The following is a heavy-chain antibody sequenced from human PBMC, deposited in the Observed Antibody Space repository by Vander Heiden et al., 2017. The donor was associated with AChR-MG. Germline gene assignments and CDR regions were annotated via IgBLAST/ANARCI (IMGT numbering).Heavy chain of an antibody. D-gene: IGHD2-15*01. CDR1: GFTFSSSA. CDR3: AKKSCSGGSCYPYPYYFDY. Sequence: EVQLLESGGGLVQPGGSLRLSCAASGFTFSSSAMGWVRQAPGKGLEWVSAISGSGGSTYYADSVKGRFTISRDNSKNTLYLQMNSLRAEDTAVYYCAKKSCSGGSCYPYPYYFDYWGQGTLVTVSS. V-gene: IGHV3-23*01. J-gene: IGHJ4*02. CDR2: ISGSGGST.